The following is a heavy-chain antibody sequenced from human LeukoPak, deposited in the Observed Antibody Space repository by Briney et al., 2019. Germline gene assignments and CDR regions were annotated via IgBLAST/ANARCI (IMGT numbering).Heavy chain of an antibody. V-gene: IGHV3-30*18. CDR3: AKVGITAAATRNPDFDY. CDR1: GFTFSSYV. J-gene: IGHJ4*02. D-gene: IGHD2-15*01. Sequence: GGSLRLSCAASGFTFSSYVVHWVRQAPGKGLEWVAVISYDGSNKYYADSVKGRFTISRDNSKNTLYLQMNSLRAEDTAVYYCAKVGITAAATRNPDFDYWGQGTLVTVSS. CDR2: ISYDGSNK.